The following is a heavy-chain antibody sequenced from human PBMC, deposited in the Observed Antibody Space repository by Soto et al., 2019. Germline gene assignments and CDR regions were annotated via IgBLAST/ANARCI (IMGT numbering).Heavy chain of an antibody. CDR3: ARHPSYYYGSGSPRGWFDP. V-gene: IGHV2-5*02. CDR2: IYWDDDK. D-gene: IGHD3-10*01. CDR1: GFSLSTSGVG. Sequence: QITLKESGPTLVKPTQTLTLTCTFSGFSLSTSGVGVGWIRQPPGKALEWLALIYWDDDKRYSPSLKSRLTLTKDTSKNQVVLTMTNMDPVDTATYYCARHPSYYYGSGSPRGWFDPWGQGTLVTVSS. J-gene: IGHJ5*02.